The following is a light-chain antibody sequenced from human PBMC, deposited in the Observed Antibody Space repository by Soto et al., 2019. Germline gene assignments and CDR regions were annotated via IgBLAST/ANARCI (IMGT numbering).Light chain of an antibody. V-gene: IGKV2-30*01. CDR3: MQGTHWPWT. CDR2: KIF. J-gene: IGKJ1*01. Sequence: DVVMTQSPLSLPVTLGQPASISCRSSQSLVYSDGNTYLSWFQQRPGQSPRRLIYKIFNRDSGVPDRFSGSGSGTDFTLKISRVEAEDVGVYYCMQGTHWPWTFGQGTKVEIK. CDR1: QSLVYSDGNTY.